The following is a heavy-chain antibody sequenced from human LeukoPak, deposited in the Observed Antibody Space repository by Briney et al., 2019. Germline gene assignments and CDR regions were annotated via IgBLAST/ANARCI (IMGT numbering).Heavy chain of an antibody. CDR1: GFTFSSYE. CDR3: ASALYDYVWGSYLTLVDY. Sequence: PGGSLRLSCAASGFTFSSYEMNWVRQAPGKGLEWVSYISSSGSTIYYADSVKGRFTISRDNAKNSLYLQMNSLRAEDTAVYYCASALYDYVWGSYLTLVDYWGQGTPVTVSS. V-gene: IGHV3-48*03. D-gene: IGHD3-16*02. CDR2: ISSSGSTI. J-gene: IGHJ4*02.